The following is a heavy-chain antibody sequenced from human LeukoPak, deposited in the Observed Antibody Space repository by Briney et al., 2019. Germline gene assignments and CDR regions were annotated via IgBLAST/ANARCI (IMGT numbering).Heavy chain of an antibody. CDR3: ASDVQLVGALSYYYYGMDV. CDR2: ICYDGSNK. D-gene: IGHD1-26*01. V-gene: IGHV3-33*08. CDR1: GFTVSSNY. Sequence: GGSLRLSCAASGFTVSSNYMSWVRQAPGKGLEWVAVICYDGSNKYYADSVKGRFTISRGNSKNTLYLQMNSLRAEDTAVYYCASDVQLVGALSYYYYGMDVWGQGTTVTVSS. J-gene: IGHJ6*02.